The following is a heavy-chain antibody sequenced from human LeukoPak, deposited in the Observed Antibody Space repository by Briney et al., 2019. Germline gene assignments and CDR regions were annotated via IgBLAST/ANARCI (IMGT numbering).Heavy chain of an antibody. CDR1: GFTFSSYA. V-gene: IGHV3-48*02. CDR2: ITSSGTTI. Sequence: GGSLRLSCAASGFTFSSYAMHWVRQAPGKGLECVSYITSSGTTIYYADSVKGRFTISRDNAKNSLYLQMNSLRDEDTAVYYCTRDSPIGPTGNSDAFHIWGQGTMVTVSS. D-gene: IGHD1-1*01. J-gene: IGHJ3*02. CDR3: TRDSPIGPTGNSDAFHI.